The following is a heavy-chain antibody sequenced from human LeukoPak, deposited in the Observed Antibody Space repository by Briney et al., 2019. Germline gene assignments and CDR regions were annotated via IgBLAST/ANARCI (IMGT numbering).Heavy chain of an antibody. V-gene: IGHV4-31*03. Sequence: SQTLSLTCTVSGGSISSGGYYWSWIRQHPGKGLEWIGYIYYSGSTYYNPSLKSRVTISVDTSKNQFSLKLSSVTAADTAVYYCARDVGGIGASWFDPWGQGTLVTVSS. J-gene: IGHJ5*02. D-gene: IGHD1-26*01. CDR2: IYYSGST. CDR3: ARDVGGIGASWFDP. CDR1: GGSISSGGYY.